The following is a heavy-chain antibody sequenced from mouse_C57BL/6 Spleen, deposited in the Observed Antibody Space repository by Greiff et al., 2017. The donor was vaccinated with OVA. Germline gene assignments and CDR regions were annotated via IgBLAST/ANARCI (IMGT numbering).Heavy chain of an antibody. CDR1: GYAFSSSW. CDR2: IYPGDGDT. Sequence: QVQLQQSGPELVKPGASVKISCKASGYAFSSSWMNWVKQRPGKGLEWIGRIYPGDGDTNYNGKFKGKATLTADKSYSTAYMQLSSLTSEDSAVYFCARGGSPYAMDYWGQGTSVTVSS. CDR3: ARGGSPYAMDY. J-gene: IGHJ4*01. V-gene: IGHV1-82*01.